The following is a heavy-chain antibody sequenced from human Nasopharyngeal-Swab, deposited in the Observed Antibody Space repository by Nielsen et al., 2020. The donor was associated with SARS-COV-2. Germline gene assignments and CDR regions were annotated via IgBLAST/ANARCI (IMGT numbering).Heavy chain of an antibody. CDR2: IKSKTDGGTT. Sequence: GESLQISCAVSGFTFSNAWMSWVRHATGKGQKWVGRIKSKTDGGTTDYAAPVKGRFTISRDDSKNTLYLQMNSLKTEDTAVYYCTTDRHYYDSSGYYYGYYFDYWGQGTLVTVSS. D-gene: IGHD3-22*01. J-gene: IGHJ4*02. CDR3: TTDRHYYDSSGYYYGYYFDY. V-gene: IGHV3-15*01. CDR1: GFTFSNAW.